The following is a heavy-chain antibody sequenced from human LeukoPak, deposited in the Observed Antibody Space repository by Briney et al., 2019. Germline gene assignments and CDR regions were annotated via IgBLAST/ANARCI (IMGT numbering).Heavy chain of an antibody. J-gene: IGHJ4*02. CDR2: INNSGST. CDR3: ARPLVYDFWSGYSD. Sequence: PSETLSLTCAVYGGSFSGYYWSWIRQPPGKGLEWIGEINNSGSTNYNPSLKSRVTISVDTSKNQCSLKLSSVTAADTAVYYCARPLVYDFWSGYSDWGQGTLVTVSS. V-gene: IGHV4-34*01. D-gene: IGHD3-3*01. CDR1: GGSFSGYY.